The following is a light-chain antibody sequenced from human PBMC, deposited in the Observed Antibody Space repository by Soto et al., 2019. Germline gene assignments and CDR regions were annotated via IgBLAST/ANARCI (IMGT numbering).Light chain of an antibody. J-gene: IGKJ5*01. CDR1: QSVSSN. CDR2: GAS. V-gene: IGKV3D-15*01. Sequence: EIVMTQSPATLSVSPGERATLSCRASQSVSSNLAWYQQKPGQAPRLLIFGASIRVTGIPDRFIGSGSGTDFTLTISSLQSEDFAVYYCQQYYDWPITFGQGTRLEIK. CDR3: QQYYDWPIT.